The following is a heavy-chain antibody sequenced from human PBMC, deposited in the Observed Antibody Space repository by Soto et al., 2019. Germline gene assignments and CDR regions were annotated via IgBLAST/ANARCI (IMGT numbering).Heavy chain of an antibody. J-gene: IGHJ4*02. CDR2: INHSGST. CDR3: ARGCYGSGSYYLMGHYSNFDY. Sequence: QVQRQQWGAGLLKPSETLSLTCAVYGGSFSGYYWSWIRQPPGKGLEWIGEINHSGSTNYNPSLKRRVTISVDTSKNQFSLKLSSVTAADTAVYYCARGCYGSGSYYLMGHYSNFDYWGQGTLVAVCS. D-gene: IGHD3-10*01. CDR1: GGSFSGYY. V-gene: IGHV4-34*01.